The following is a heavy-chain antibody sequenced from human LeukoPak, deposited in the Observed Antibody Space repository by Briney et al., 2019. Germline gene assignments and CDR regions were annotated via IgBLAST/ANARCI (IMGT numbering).Heavy chain of an antibody. D-gene: IGHD3-10*01. CDR1: GFTFSDYY. CDR2: ISSSSSYT. Sequence: PGGSLRLSCAASGFTFSDYYMSWIRQAPGKGLEWVSYISSSSSYTSYADSVKGRFTISRDNAKNSLYLQMNSLRAEDTAVYYCARDLITMVRGAFDIWGQGTMVTVS. J-gene: IGHJ3*02. V-gene: IGHV3-11*06. CDR3: ARDLITMVRGAFDI.